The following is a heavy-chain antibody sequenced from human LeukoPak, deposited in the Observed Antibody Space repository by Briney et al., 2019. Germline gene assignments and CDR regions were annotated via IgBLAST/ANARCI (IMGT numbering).Heavy chain of an antibody. V-gene: IGHV3-48*01. D-gene: IGHD3-22*01. CDR3: TRVNYYDSSSFYYGYFDY. Sequence: SGGSLRLSCAASGFTFITYSMNWVRQAPGKGLEWVSYISSSSSTIYYADSVKGRFTISRDNAKNSLYLQMNSLRAEDTGVYYCTRVNYYDSSSFYYGYFDYWGQGTLVTVSS. CDR2: ISSSSSTI. CDR1: GFTFITYS. J-gene: IGHJ4*02.